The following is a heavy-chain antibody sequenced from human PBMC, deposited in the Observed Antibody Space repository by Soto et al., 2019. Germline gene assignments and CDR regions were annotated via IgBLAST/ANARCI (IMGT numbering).Heavy chain of an antibody. J-gene: IGHJ4*02. CDR3: AKATSWVGGNSVLGRFDY. Sequence: GGSLRLSCAASGFTFSSYAMSWVRQAPGKGLEWVSAISGSGGSTYYADSVKGRFTISRDNSKNTLYLQMNSLRAEDTAVYYCAKATSWVGGNSVLGRFDYWGQGTLVTVSS. CDR1: GFTFSSYA. D-gene: IGHD2-21*02. V-gene: IGHV3-23*01. CDR2: ISGSGGST.